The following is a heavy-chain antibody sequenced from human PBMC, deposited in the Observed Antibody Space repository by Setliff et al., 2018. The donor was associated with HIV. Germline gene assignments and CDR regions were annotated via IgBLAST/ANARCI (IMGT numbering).Heavy chain of an antibody. D-gene: IGHD2-15*01. Sequence: PSETLSLTCTVSGGSITINSYYWGWIRQPPGKGLESIGTIYYSGTTYYNPSLKSRITISVDTSKNQFSLKLNSVTAADTAVYYCARSGFDYWGQGTLVTVSS. CDR2: IYYSGTT. CDR3: ARSGFDY. J-gene: IGHJ4*02. CDR1: GGSITINSYY. V-gene: IGHV4-39*07.